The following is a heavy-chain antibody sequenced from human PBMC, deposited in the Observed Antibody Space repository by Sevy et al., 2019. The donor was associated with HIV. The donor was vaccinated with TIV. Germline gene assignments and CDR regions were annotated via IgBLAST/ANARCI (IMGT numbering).Heavy chain of an antibody. CDR2: IWFDGSNT. V-gene: IGHV3-33*01. CDR1: GFTPSTYG. J-gene: IGHJ4*02. D-gene: IGHD4-17*01. Sequence: GGSLRLSCAASGFTPSTYGMHWVRQGPGKGLEWVAVIWFDGSNTYYADSVKGRFTISRDIAKNTLHLQMNSLRAEDTAVYYCARDLEFYDSGDYGPAFMPDYWGQGTLVTVSS. CDR3: ARDLEFYDSGDYGPAFMPDY.